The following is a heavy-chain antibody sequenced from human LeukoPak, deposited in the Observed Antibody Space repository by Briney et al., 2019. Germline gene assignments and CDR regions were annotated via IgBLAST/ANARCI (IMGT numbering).Heavy chain of an antibody. CDR1: GFSVSSNY. Sequence: GGSLRLSCAASGFSVSSNYMSWVRQAPGKGLEWVGRIKSKTDGGTTDYAAPVKGRFTISRDDSKNTLYLQMNSLKTEDTAVYYCTTGDSSGYYSAPDYFDYWGQGTLVTVSS. J-gene: IGHJ4*02. V-gene: IGHV3-15*01. CDR3: TTGDSSGYYSAPDYFDY. D-gene: IGHD3-22*01. CDR2: IKSKTDGGTT.